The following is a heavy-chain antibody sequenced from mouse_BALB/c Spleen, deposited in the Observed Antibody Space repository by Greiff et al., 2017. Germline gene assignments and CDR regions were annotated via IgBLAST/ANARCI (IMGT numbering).Heavy chain of an antibody. CDR3: AQLTGTSFDY. V-gene: IGHV14-3*02. D-gene: IGHD4-1*01. Sequence: EVKLVESGAELVKPGASVKLSCTASGFNIKDTYMHWVKQRPEQGLEWIGRIDPANGNTKYDPKFQGKATITADTSSNTAYLQLSSLTSEDTAVYYCAQLTGTSFDYWGQGTTLTVSS. J-gene: IGHJ2*01. CDR2: IDPANGNT. CDR1: GFNIKDTY.